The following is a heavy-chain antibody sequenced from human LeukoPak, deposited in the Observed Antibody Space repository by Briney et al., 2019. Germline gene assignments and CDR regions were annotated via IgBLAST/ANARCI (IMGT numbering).Heavy chain of an antibody. D-gene: IGHD3-10*01. V-gene: IGHV7-4-1*02. Sequence: ASVKVTCKASGYTFTSYAMNWVRQAPGQGLEWMGWINTNTGNPTYAQGFTGRFVFSLATSVSTAYLQISSLKAEDTAVYYCARETYYYGSGSHAFDIWGQGTMVTVSS. J-gene: IGHJ3*02. CDR1: GYTFTSYA. CDR3: ARETYYYGSGSHAFDI. CDR2: INTNTGNP.